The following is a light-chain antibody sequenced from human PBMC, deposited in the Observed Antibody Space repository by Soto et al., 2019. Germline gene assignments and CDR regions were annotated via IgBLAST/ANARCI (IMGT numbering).Light chain of an antibody. Sequence: EVVLTQSPGSLSLSRGERATLSCRASQSVISSYLAWYQQKPGQAPRLLIYGASSRSTGIPDRFSGSGSGTEFTLSISRLEQEDCAVYYCQQFGGSLTWTLGHGTKVDIK. CDR1: QSVISSY. J-gene: IGKJ1*01. CDR3: QQFGGSLTWT. V-gene: IGKV3-20*01. CDR2: GAS.